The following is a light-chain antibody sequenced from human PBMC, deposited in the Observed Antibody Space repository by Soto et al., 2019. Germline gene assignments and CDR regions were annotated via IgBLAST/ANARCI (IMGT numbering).Light chain of an antibody. CDR1: QSVSRN. V-gene: IGKV3D-15*01. J-gene: IGKJ1*01. CDR2: GAS. CDR3: QQYNNWPRT. Sequence: ETVLTQSPGTLSLSPGEGATLSCRASQSVSRNLAWYQQKPGQAPRLLIFGASIRDTGIPDRFSGSGSGTEFTLTISSLQSEDFAVYYCQQYNNWPRTFGQGTKVDIK.